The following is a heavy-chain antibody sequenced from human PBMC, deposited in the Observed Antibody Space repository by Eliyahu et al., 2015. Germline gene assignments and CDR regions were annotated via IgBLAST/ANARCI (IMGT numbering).Heavy chain of an antibody. D-gene: IGHD2-21*01. CDR2: ISXSGGST. Sequence: EVQLLESGGGLVQPGGSLRLXXAASGFXFXSYAMSWVPQAPGKGLEWVSAISXSGGSTYYADSVKGRFTISRDNSKNTLYLQMNSLRAEDTAVYYCAKPVPPKLVDHNWFDPWGQGTLVTVSS. CDR1: GFXFXSYA. V-gene: IGHV3-23*01. CDR3: AKPVPPKLVDHNWFDP. J-gene: IGHJ5*02.